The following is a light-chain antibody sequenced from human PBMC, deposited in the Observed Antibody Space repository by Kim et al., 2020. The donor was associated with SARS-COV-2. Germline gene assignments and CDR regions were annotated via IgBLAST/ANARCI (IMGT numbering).Light chain of an antibody. J-gene: IGKJ5*01. CDR2: WAS. CDR1: QSVVSSPSNKNY. V-gene: IGKV4-1*01. CDR3: QQYRSFPIT. Sequence: ATINCKSSQSVVSSPSNKNYLAWYQQKPGHPPKLLIYWASTRQSGVPDRFSDSGSGTDFTLTIASLQAEDVAVYYCQQYRSFPITFGQGTRLEIK.